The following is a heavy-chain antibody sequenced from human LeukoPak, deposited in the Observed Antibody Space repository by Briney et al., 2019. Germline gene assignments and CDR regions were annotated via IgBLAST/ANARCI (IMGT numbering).Heavy chain of an antibody. Sequence: GGSLRLSCAASGFSFSSHSMNWVRQAPGEGLEWVSIITSSSTYIDYADSVRGRFTISRDDAKNSLFLQMNSLRAEDTALYYCARRRGPYSSSLPDYWGQGTLVTVSS. D-gene: IGHD6-6*01. V-gene: IGHV3-21*01. J-gene: IGHJ4*02. CDR1: GFSFSSHS. CDR2: ITSSSTYI. CDR3: ARRRGPYSSSLPDY.